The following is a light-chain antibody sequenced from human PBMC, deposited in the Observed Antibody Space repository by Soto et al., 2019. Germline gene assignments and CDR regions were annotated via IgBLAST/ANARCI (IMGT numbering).Light chain of an antibody. CDR1: QSVSSSY. CDR3: QQYNSYPIT. V-gene: IGKV3-20*01. Sequence: EIVLTQSPGTLSWSPGERATLSCRASQSVSSSYLAWYQQKPGQAPRLLIYDASSRATGIPDRFSGSGSGTEFTLTISSLQPDDFATYYCQQYNSYPITFGQGTRLEIK. J-gene: IGKJ5*01. CDR2: DAS.